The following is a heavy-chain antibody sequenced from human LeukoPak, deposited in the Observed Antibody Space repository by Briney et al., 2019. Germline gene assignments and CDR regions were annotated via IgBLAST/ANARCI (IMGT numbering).Heavy chain of an antibody. CDR3: ARGDYGDFPDYFDY. Sequence: SETLSLTCTVSGGSIRGYFWSWIRQPAGKGLEWMGRIYTSGSTDYNPSLKSRVTMPVDTSQNRFFLKLTPVTAADTAVYYCARGDYGDFPDYFDYWGQGTLVTVSS. J-gene: IGHJ4*02. CDR1: GGSIRGYF. V-gene: IGHV4-4*07. CDR2: IYTSGST. D-gene: IGHD4-17*01.